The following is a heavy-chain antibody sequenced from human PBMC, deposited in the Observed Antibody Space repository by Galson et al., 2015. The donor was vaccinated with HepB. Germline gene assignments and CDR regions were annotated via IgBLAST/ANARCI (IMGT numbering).Heavy chain of an antibody. V-gene: IGHV1-2*02. D-gene: IGHD1-26*01. CDR3: AAAYQELPPGY. J-gene: IGHJ4*02. CDR1: GYTFTNYY. CDR2: INPNSGGT. Sequence: QSGAEVKEPGASVRVSCKAFGYTFTNYYMNWVRQAPGQGLEWMGWINPNSGGTNYAQKFQGRVTMTRDTSISTAYMELSSLSSDDSAVYHCAAAYQELPPGYWGQGTLLTVSS.